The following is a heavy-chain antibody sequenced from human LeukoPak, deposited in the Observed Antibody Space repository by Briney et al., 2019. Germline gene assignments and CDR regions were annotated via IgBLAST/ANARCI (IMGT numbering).Heavy chain of an antibody. J-gene: IGHJ4*02. CDR3: ARDHGDSDY. CDR1: GFSVSNYY. D-gene: IGHD4-17*01. Sequence: PGGSLSLSCAASGFSVSNYYMSWVRQAPGKGLEWVSSIRSRGNYVYYADAVKGRFTVSRDNARNSLYLQINNLRAEDTAVYFCARDHGDSDYWGQGTLVTVSS. V-gene: IGHV3-21*01. CDR2: IRSRGNYV.